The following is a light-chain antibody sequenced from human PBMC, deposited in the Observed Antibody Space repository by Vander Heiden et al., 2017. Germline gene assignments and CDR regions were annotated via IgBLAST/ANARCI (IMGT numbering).Light chain of an antibody. Sequence: DIQMTQSPFSLTATVGYSVTITCRASQSITTYFNWYQQKPGKAPKLLIYNASTLQSGVPSWFSGSGSGTDFTLTISSLQPEDFATYYCQQSYSTAPSTFGHGTKLEIK. CDR1: QSITTY. J-gene: IGKJ2*02. CDR3: QQSYSTAPST. CDR2: NAS. V-gene: IGKV1-39*01.